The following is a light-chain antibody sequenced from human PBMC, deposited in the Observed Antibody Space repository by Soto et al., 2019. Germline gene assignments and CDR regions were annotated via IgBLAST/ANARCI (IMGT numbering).Light chain of an antibody. Sequence: DIQMTQSPSTLSGSVGDRVTITCRASQTISSWLAWYQQKPGKAPKLLIYKASTLKSGVPSMFSGSGSGTELTLTISSLQTDDFATYYCQNYNSYSESFGQGTKVDI. CDR3: QNYNSYSES. V-gene: IGKV1-5*03. J-gene: IGKJ1*01. CDR1: QTISSW. CDR2: KAS.